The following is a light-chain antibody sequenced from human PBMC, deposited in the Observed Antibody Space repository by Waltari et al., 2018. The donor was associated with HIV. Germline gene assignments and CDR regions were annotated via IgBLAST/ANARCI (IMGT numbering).Light chain of an antibody. J-gene: IGLJ2*01. CDR1: SSDVGGYNY. CDR3: SSYAGSNNSL. CDR2: EVT. Sequence: QSALTQPPSASGSPGQSVTISCTGNSSDVGGYNYVSWYQQHPGKAPKLMIYEVTKRPAGFPGRFSVSKSGNTASLTVSWLQAEDEADYYCSSYAGSNNSLFGGGTKLTVL. V-gene: IGLV2-8*01.